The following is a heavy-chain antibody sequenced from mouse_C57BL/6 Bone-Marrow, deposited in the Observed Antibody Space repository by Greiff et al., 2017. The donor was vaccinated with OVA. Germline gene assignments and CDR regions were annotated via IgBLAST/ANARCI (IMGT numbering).Heavy chain of an antibody. CDR3: ARRGYYVVTWFAY. CDR1: GYTFTDYY. CDR2: IFPGSGST. V-gene: IGHV1-75*01. D-gene: IGHD2-3*01. Sequence: VQLQQSGPELVKPGASVKISCKASGYTFTDYYINWVKQRPGQGLEWIGWIFPGSGSTYYNEKFKGKATLTVDKSSSTAYMLLSSLTSEDSAVYFCARRGYYVVTWFAYWGQGTLVTVSA. J-gene: IGHJ3*01.